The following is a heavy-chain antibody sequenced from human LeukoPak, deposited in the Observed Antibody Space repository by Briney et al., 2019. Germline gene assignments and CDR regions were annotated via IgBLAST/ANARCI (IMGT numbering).Heavy chain of an antibody. V-gene: IGHV4-59*01. D-gene: IGHD4-11*01. J-gene: IGHJ2*01. CDR2: IHYSGST. Sequence: SETLSLTCTVSGGSISSYYWSWIRQPPGKGLEWIGYIHYSGSTNYNPSLKSRVTISVDTSKNQFSLKLSSVTAADTAVYYCARVYGNPPWYWYFDLWGRGTLVTVSS. CDR1: GGSISSYY. CDR3: ARVYGNPPWYWYFDL.